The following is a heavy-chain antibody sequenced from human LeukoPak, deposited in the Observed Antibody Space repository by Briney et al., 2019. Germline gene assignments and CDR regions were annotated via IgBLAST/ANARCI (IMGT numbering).Heavy chain of an antibody. CDR1: GFTYSSYW. V-gene: IGHV3-74*01. Sequence: GGSLRLSCAASGFTYSSYWMHWVRHAPGKGLVWVSRINGDGSITLYADSVKGRFAISRDNGKNTLYLLMNSLRAEDTAVYYCAGRYCSSTTCYAYWGQGTLVTVSS. CDR2: INGDGSIT. J-gene: IGHJ4*02. D-gene: IGHD2-2*01. CDR3: AGRYCSSTTCYAY.